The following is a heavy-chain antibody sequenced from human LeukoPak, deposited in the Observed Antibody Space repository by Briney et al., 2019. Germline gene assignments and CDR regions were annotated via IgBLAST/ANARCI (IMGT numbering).Heavy chain of an antibody. J-gene: IGHJ3*02. D-gene: IGHD6-6*01. V-gene: IGHV4-31*03. CDR2: IYYSGST. CDR3: AREPLVRGHDAFDI. Sequence: SQTLSLTCTVSGGSISSGGYYWSWIRQHPRKGLEWIGYIYYSGSTYYNPPLKSRVTISVDTSKNQFSLKLSSVTAADTAVYYCAREPLVRGHDAFDIWGQGTMVTVSS. CDR1: GGSISSGGYY.